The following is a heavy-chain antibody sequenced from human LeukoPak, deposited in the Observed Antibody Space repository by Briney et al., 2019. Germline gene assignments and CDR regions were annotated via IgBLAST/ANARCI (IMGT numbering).Heavy chain of an antibody. CDR2: ITNTGDNT. J-gene: IGHJ4*02. Sequence: GGSLRLSCAASGFSFSFYGMSWVRQAPGKGLEWVSGITNTGDNTYYADSERGRFSISRDNSHNTLYLQMNSLRAEDTAVYFCAKDARRTSGWYYFDYWGQGTLVTVSS. D-gene: IGHD6-19*01. V-gene: IGHV3-23*01. CDR1: GFSFSFYG. CDR3: AKDARRTSGWYYFDY.